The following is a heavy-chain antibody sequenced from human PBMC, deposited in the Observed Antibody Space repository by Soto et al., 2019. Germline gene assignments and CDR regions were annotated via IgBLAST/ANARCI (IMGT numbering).Heavy chain of an antibody. CDR1: GFTFSSYA. CDR2: ISYDGSNK. J-gene: IGHJ6*02. D-gene: IGHD2-2*01. CDR3: ARGDIVVLPAAMHYYYYYYFMDF. V-gene: IGHV3-30-3*01. Sequence: QVQLVESGGGVVQPGRSLRLSCAASGFTFSSYAMHWVRQAPGKGLEWVAVISYDGSNKYYEDSVKGPFTIARDNSKNTLYLQITSLTPEHTAVYYCARGDIVVLPAAMHYYYYYYFMDFWGQGTTVTVSS.